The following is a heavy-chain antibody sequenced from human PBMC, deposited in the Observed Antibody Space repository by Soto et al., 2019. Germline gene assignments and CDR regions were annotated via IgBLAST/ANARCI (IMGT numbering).Heavy chain of an antibody. Sequence: GGSLRLSCAASGFTFSSYGMHWVRQAPGKGLEWVAVIWYDGSNKYYADSVKGRFTISRDNSKNTLYLQMNSLRAEDTAVYYCARDWRNIPGYYYYYMDVWGKGTTVTVSS. V-gene: IGHV3-33*01. J-gene: IGHJ6*03. CDR1: GFTFSSYG. CDR2: IWYDGSNK. CDR3: ARDWRNIPGYYYYYMDV.